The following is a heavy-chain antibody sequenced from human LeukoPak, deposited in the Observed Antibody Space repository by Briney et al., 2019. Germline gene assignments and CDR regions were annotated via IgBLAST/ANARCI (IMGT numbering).Heavy chain of an antibody. CDR3: ASTLHDYGDYYFDY. J-gene: IGHJ4*02. Sequence: GGSLRLSCAASGFTFSNYWMSWVRQAPGKGLDWVAKINEGGSEKHYVDSVKGRFTISRDNAKNSLYLEMNGLRAEDTAVYYCASTLHDYGDYYFDYWGQGTLVTVSS. V-gene: IGHV3-7*05. CDR1: GFTFSNYW. CDR2: INEGGSEK. D-gene: IGHD4-17*01.